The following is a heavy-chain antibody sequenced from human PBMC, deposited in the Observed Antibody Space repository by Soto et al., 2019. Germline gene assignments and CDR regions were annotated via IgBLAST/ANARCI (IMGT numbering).Heavy chain of an antibody. D-gene: IGHD6-13*01. V-gene: IGHV4-34*01. Sequence: SDTLSLTCAVYGGSFSGYYWSWIRQPPGKGLEWIGEINHSGSTNYNPSLKSRVTISVDTSKNQFSLKLSSVTAADTAVYYCARTWYSSSWANFVGYFQHWGQGTLVTVSS. CDR1: GGSFSGYY. J-gene: IGHJ1*01. CDR2: INHSGST. CDR3: ARTWYSSSWANFVGYFQH.